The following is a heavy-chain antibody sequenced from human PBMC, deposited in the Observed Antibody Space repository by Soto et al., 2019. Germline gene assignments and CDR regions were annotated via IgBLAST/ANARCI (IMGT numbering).Heavy chain of an antibody. CDR2: ISYDGSNK. CDR1: GFTFSSYG. D-gene: IGHD2-2*01. V-gene: IGHV3-30*18. CDR3: AKGGQVLGYCSSTSCYLGY. Sequence: QVQLVESGGGVVQPGRSLRLFCAASGFTFSSYGMHWVRQAPGKGLEWVAVISYDGSNKYYADSVKGRFTISRDNSKNTLYLQMNSLRAEDTAVYYCAKGGQVLGYCSSTSCYLGYWGQGTLVTVSS. J-gene: IGHJ4*02.